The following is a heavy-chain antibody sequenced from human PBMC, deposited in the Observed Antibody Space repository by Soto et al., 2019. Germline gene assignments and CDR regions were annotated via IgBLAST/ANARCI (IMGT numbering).Heavy chain of an antibody. CDR1: GFTFSSYG. CDR2: ISYDGSNK. J-gene: IGHJ3*02. D-gene: IGHD3-22*01. V-gene: IGHV3-30*18. CDR3: AKLPGRSGYSDAFDI. Sequence: QVQLVESGGGVVQPGRPLRLSCAASGFTFSSYGMHWVRQAPGKGLEWVAVISYDGSNKYYADSVKGRFTISRDNSKNTLYLQMNSLRAEDTAVYYCAKLPGRSGYSDAFDIWGQGTMVTVSS.